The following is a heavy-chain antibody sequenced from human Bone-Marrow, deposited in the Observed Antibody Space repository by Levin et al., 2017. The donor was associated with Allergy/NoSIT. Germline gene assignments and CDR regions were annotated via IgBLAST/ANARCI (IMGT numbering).Heavy chain of an antibody. J-gene: IGHJ4*02. V-gene: IGHV3-9*01. Sequence: GGSLRLSCGASGFTFDDYTMYWVRQVPGKGLEWVSSISWNSVSLGYSDSVKGRFTVSRDNATNALYLERKNLRPEDTALYYCAADRFGGSGSVGNWGQGTQVTVSS. CDR2: ISWNSVSL. CDR1: GFTFDDYT. CDR3: AADRFGGSGSVGN. D-gene: IGHD2-15*01.